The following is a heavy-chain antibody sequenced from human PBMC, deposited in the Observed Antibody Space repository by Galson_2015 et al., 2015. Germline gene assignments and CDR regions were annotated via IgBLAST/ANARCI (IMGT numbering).Heavy chain of an antibody. J-gene: IGHJ4*02. V-gene: IGHV3-74*01. Sequence: SLRLSCAASGFTFSSYWMHWVRQAPGKGLVWVSRINSDGSSTSYADSVKGRFTISRDNAKNTLYLQMNSLRAEDTAVYYCARVNTYYYDSSGYSTLGYWGQGTLVTVSS. CDR1: GFTFSSYW. D-gene: IGHD3-22*01. CDR3: ARVNTYYYDSSGYSTLGY. CDR2: INSDGSST.